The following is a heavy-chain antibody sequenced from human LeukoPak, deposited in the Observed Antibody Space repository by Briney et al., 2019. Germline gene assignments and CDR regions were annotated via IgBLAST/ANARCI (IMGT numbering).Heavy chain of an antibody. J-gene: IGHJ5*02. CDR1: GGSISGYY. CDR3: ARGGTGKANWFDP. D-gene: IGHD1-1*01. Sequence: SETLSLTCTVSGGSISGYYWSCIRQPPGKGLEWIAFIYYTGSTNYNPSLKSRGTISVDTTKNQFSLKLSSVTAADTAVYYCARGGTGKANWFDPWGQGTLVTVSS. CDR2: IYYTGST. V-gene: IGHV4-59*01.